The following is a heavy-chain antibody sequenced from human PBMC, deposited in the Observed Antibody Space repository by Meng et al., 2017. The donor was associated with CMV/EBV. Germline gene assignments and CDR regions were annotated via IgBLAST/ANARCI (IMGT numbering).Heavy chain of an antibody. V-gene: IGHV3-21*01. D-gene: IGHD1-26*01. CDR2: ISSSSDYI. Sequence: ASGFSFSAYSMNWVRQAPGKGLEWISSISSSSDYIHYADSVKGRFTSSRDNAKNSLYLQMNSLRAEDTAVYYCSRIGAGSYREGFEHWGQGTLVTVSS. CDR3: SRIGAGSYREGFEH. J-gene: IGHJ4*02. CDR1: GFSFSAYS.